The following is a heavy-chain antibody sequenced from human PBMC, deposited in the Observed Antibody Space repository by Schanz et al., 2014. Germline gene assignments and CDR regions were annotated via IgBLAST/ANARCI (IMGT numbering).Heavy chain of an antibody. J-gene: IGHJ4*02. Sequence: QVQLVQSEAEVKKPGSSVKVSCKASGGTFSSYTISWVRQAPGQGLEWMGRIIPILGIANYAQNFQGRVTITADKSTSTAYMDLSSLRPEDTAVYYCARDGVDAAAGGNYWGQGTLVTVSS. V-gene: IGHV1-69*08. CDR3: ARDGVDAAAGGNY. D-gene: IGHD6-13*01. CDR2: IIPILGIA. CDR1: GGTFSSYT.